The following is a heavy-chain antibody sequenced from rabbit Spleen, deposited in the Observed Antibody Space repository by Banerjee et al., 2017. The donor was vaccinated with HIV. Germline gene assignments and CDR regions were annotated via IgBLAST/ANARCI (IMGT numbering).Heavy chain of an antibody. V-gene: IGHV1S45*01. CDR1: GFSFSSRYW. Sequence: QEQLVESGGDLVQPEGSLTLTCTASGFSFSSRYWICWVRQAPGKGLEWIACIDGGSSGSTYYASWAKGRFTISKTSSTTVTLQMTSLTAADTATYFCARDNYYDYGDINLWGPGTLVTVS. D-gene: IGHD2-1*01. CDR2: IDGGSSGST. J-gene: IGHJ4*01. CDR3: ARDNYYDYGDINL.